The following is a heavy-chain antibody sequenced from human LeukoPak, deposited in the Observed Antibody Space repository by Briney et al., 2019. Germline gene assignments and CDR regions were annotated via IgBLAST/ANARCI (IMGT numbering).Heavy chain of an antibody. D-gene: IGHD5-18*01. V-gene: IGHV4-34*01. CDR1: GGSFSGYY. CDR2: INHSGST. Sequence: SETLSLTCAVYGGSFSGYYWSWIRQPPGKGLEWIGEINHSGSTNYNPSLKSRVTISVDTSKNQFSLKLSPVTAADTAVYYCARDPGYSYGKGYFDYWGQGTLVTVSS. CDR3: ARDPGYSYGKGYFDY. J-gene: IGHJ4*02.